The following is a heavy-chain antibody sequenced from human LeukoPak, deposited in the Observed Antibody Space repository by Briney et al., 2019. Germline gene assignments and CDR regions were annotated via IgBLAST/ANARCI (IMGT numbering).Heavy chain of an antibody. V-gene: IGHV3-30*03. CDR3: ARDDYSNYSNWFDP. Sequence: GGSLRLSCAASGFTFSSYGMHWVRQAPGKGLEWVAVISYDGSNKYYADPVKGRFTISRDNSKNTLYLQMNSLRAEDTAVYYCARDDYSNYSNWFDPWGQGTLVTVSS. CDR1: GFTFSSYG. CDR2: ISYDGSNK. J-gene: IGHJ5*02. D-gene: IGHD4-11*01.